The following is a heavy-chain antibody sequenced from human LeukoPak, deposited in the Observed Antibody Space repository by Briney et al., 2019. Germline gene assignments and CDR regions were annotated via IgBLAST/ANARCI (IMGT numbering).Heavy chain of an antibody. CDR2: IGTAGDT. V-gene: IGHV3-13*01. CDR3: ARVAKEPVCRVYHLDF. CDR1: GFTFSDYD. Sequence: SGGSLRLSCAASGFTFSDYDMHWVRQATGKGLEWVSAIGTAGDTYYTGSVKGRFTISRENAQNSLYLQMNSLRAGDTAVYYCARVAKEPVCRVYHLDFWGQGTL. J-gene: IGHJ4*01. D-gene: IGHD1-14*01.